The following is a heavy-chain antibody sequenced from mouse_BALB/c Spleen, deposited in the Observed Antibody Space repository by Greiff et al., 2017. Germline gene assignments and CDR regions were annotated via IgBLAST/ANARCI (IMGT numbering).Heavy chain of an antibody. CDR1: GFSLTSYG. CDR3: ARGRVTYLFAY. D-gene: IGHD2-1*01. V-gene: IGHV2-9*02. CDR2: IWAGGST. Sequence: VQLVESGPGLVAPSQSLSITCTVSGFSLTSYGVHWVRQPPGKGLEWLGVIWAGGSTNYNSALMSRLSISKDNAKSQVFLKMNSLQTDDTAMYYCARGRVTYLFAYWGQGTLVTVSA. J-gene: IGHJ3*01.